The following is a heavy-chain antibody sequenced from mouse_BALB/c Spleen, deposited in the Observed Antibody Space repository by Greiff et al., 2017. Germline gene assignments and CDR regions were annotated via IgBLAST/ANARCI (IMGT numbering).Heavy chain of an antibody. J-gene: IGHJ3*01. CDR2: INPSNGGT. D-gene: IGHD2-14*01. V-gene: IGHV1S81*02. Sequence: QVQLKESGAELVKPGASVKLSCKASGYTFTSYYMYWVKQRPGQGLEWIGEINPSNGGTNFNEKFKSKATLTVDKSSSTAYMQLSSLTSEDSAVYYCTRSGRYDGLRGAWFAYWGQGTLVTVSA. CDR3: TRSGRYDGLRGAWFAY. CDR1: GYTFTSYY.